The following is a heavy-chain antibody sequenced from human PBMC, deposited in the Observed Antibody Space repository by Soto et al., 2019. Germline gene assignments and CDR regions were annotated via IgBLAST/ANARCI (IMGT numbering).Heavy chain of an antibody. J-gene: IGHJ4*02. Sequence: SGPTLVNPTQTLTLTFTFSVFSLSTRGVGVGWIRQPPGKALEWLALIYWNDDKRYSPSLKSRLTITKDTSKNQVVLTMTNMDPVDTATYYCAHVEWLRALDYWGQGTLVTVSS. V-gene: IGHV2-5*01. CDR3: AHVEWLRALDY. D-gene: IGHD5-12*01. CDR1: VFSLSTRGVG. CDR2: IYWNDDK.